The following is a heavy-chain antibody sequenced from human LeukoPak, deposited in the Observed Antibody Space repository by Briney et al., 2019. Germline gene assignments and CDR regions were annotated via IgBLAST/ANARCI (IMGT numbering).Heavy chain of an antibody. D-gene: IGHD1-14*01. CDR2: IKQDGSEI. CDR3: ARNLRGPHDY. V-gene: IGHV3-7*01. CDR1: GFTFSSYW. J-gene: IGHJ4*02. Sequence: GGSLRLSCAASGFTFSSYWMNWVRQAPGKGLEWVANIKQDGSEIYYVDSVKGRFTISRDNAKKSLYLQMNSLRAEDTAVYYCARNLRGPHDYWGQGTLVTVSS.